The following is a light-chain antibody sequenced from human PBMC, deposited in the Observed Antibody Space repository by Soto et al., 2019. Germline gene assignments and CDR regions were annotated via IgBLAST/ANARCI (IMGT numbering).Light chain of an antibody. CDR2: GAS. J-gene: IGKJ1*01. CDR1: QSVTSN. CDR3: QQSSNWPWT. V-gene: IGKV3-15*01. Sequence: EVVMAQSPATLSVSPGERATISCRAGQSVTSNLACYQQKPGQAPRPLIYGASTRATDIPARFSGSGSGTAFTLTISSLQSADFALHYCQQSSNWPWTFGQGTKVEI.